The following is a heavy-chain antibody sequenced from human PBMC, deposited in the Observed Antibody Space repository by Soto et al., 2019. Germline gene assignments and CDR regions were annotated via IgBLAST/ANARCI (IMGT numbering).Heavy chain of an antibody. CDR1: GYTFTSYA. J-gene: IGHJ5*02. Sequence: ASVKVSCKASGYTFTSYAMHWVRQAPGQRLEWMGWINAGNGNTKYSQKFQGRVTMTTDTSTSTAYMELRSLRSDDTAVYYCASSGYSSGSPFDPWGQGTLVTVSS. V-gene: IGHV1-3*01. CDR2: INAGNGNT. CDR3: ASSGYSSGSPFDP. D-gene: IGHD6-19*01.